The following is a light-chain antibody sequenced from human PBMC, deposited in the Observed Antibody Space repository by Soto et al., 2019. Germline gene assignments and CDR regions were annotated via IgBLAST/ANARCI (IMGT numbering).Light chain of an antibody. J-gene: IGKJ1*01. CDR1: QSVISTY. V-gene: IGKV3-20*01. CDR3: QQYRDSLGT. CDR2: AAS. Sequence: EIVLTQSPGTLSLSPGERATLSCRASQSVISTYLAWYQQNPGQAPRLLIYAASSRATGIPDRFSGSGSGTDFTLTISRLEPEDFAVYYCQQYRDSLGTFGQGTKVEIK.